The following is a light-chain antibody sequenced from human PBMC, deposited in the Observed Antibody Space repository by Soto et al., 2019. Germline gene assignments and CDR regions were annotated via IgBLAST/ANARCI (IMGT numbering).Light chain of an antibody. J-gene: IGKJ4*01. V-gene: IGKV3D-15*01. CDR1: QSVSSN. Sequence: EIVMTQSPATLSVSPGERATLSCRASQSVSSNLAWYQQKPGQAPRLLIYGASIRAPGIPARFSGSGSGTEFTLTISRLQSEDFAVYYCQQYNNWPPLPFGGATKVEIK. CDR3: QQYNNWPPLP. CDR2: GAS.